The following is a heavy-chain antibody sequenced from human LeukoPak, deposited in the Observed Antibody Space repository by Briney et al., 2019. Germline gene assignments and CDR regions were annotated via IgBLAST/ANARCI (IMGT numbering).Heavy chain of an antibody. Sequence: GASVKVSCKASGYTFTSYDINWVRQATGQGLEWMGWMNPNSGNTVYAQKFQGRLTITRNTSIGTAYMDLSSLRSEDMAVYYCARDSITMVRGVIGYYFDYWGQGTLVTVSS. V-gene: IGHV1-8*03. CDR2: MNPNSGNT. CDR1: GYTFTSYD. D-gene: IGHD3-10*01. CDR3: ARDSITMVRGVIGYYFDY. J-gene: IGHJ4*02.